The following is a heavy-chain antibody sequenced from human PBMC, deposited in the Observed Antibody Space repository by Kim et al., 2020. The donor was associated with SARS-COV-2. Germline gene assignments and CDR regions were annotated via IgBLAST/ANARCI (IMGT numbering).Heavy chain of an antibody. V-gene: IGHV4-39*01. Sequence: SETLSLTCTVYGGSISSSSYYWGWIRQPPGKGLEWIGSIYYSGSTYYNPSLKSRVTISVDTSKNQFSLKLSCVTAADTAVYYCARQWLVPNWFDAWGQGTLVTVSS. CDR3: ARQWLVPNWFDA. CDR2: IYYSGST. CDR1: GGSISSSSYY. J-gene: IGHJ5*02. D-gene: IGHD6-19*01.